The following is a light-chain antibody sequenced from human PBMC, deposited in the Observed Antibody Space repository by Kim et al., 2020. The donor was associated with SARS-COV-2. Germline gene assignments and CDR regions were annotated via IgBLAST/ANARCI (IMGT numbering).Light chain of an antibody. Sequence: EIVMTQSPSTLSVSPGERATLSCRASQSVSSNLAWYQQKPGQAPRLLIYGASTRATGIPARFSGSGSGTEFTLTISSLQSEDFAVYYCQQNNNYSRMYTFGQGTKLEI. J-gene: IGKJ2*01. V-gene: IGKV3-15*01. CDR1: QSVSSN. CDR3: QQNNNYSRMYT. CDR2: GAS.